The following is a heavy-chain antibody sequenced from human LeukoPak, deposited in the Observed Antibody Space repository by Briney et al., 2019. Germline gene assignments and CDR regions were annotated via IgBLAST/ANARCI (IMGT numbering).Heavy chain of an antibody. D-gene: IGHD5-24*01. CDR2: IYYSGST. J-gene: IGHJ6*02. CDR1: GGSISSYC. Sequence: SETLSLTCTVSGGSISSYCWSWIRQPPGEGLEWIGYIYYSGSTNYNPSLKSRVTISVDTSKNQFSLKLSSVTAADTAVYYCARDASRDRWNYYYYGMDVWGQGTTVTVSS. CDR3: ARDASRDRWNYYYYGMDV. V-gene: IGHV4-59*01.